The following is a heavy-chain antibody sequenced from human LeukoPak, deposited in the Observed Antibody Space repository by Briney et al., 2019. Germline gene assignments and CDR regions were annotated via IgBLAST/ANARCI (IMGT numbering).Heavy chain of an antibody. CDR2: INIDGSSI. CDR3: ATVGATSAYFDY. D-gene: IGHD1-26*01. V-gene: IGHV3-74*01. J-gene: IGHJ4*02. CDR1: GFNFNSYW. Sequence: GGSLRLSCAASGFNFNSYWMHWVRQAPGKGLVWVSRINIDGSSISYADSVKGRFTISRDNAKKTLDLQMNSLRAEDTAVYYCATVGATSAYFDYWGQGILVTVSS.